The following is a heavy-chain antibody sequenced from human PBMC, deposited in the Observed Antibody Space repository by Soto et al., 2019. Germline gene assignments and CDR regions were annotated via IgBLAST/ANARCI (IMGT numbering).Heavy chain of an antibody. V-gene: IGHV3-9*01. Sequence: GGSLRLSCAASGFTFDDYAMHWVRQAPGKGLEWVSGISWNSGSIGYADSVKGRFTISRDNAKTSLYLQMNSLRAEDTALYYCAKVSPVPVNFDYWGQGTLVTVSS. CDR3: AKVSPVPVNFDY. CDR2: ISWNSGSI. J-gene: IGHJ4*02. CDR1: GFTFDDYA. D-gene: IGHD1-1*01.